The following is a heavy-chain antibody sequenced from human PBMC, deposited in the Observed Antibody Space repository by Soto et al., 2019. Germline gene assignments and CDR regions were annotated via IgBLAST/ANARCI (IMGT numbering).Heavy chain of an antibody. CDR2: ISHDGNDK. D-gene: IGHD4-17*01. CDR3: ATDLGTTVTTYNFFDP. Sequence: ESGGGVVQPGRSLRLSCGASGITFSAFGLHWVRQAPGKGLEWVAVISHDGNDKYYTDSVKGRFTISRDNSKNTLYLQMNNLRGEDTAIYFCATDLGTTVTTYNFFDPWGQGALVTVSS. V-gene: IGHV3-30*03. CDR1: GITFSAFG. J-gene: IGHJ5*02.